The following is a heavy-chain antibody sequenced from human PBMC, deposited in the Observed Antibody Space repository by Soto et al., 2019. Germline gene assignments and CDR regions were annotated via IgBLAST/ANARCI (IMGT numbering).Heavy chain of an antibody. J-gene: IGHJ6*02. CDR3: ARDYDILTGYYPIYYYYGMDV. V-gene: IGHV3-21*01. CDR2: ISSSSSYI. CDR1: GFTFSSYS. D-gene: IGHD3-9*01. Sequence: GGSLRLSCAASGFTFSSYSMNWVRQAPGKGLEWVSSISSSSSYIYYADSVKGRFTISRDNAKNSLYLQMNSLRAEDTAVYYCARDYDILTGYYPIYYYYGMDVWGQGTTVT.